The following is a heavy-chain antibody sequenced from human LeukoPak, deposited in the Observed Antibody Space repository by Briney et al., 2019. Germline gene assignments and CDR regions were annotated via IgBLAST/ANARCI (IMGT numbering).Heavy chain of an antibody. D-gene: IGHD5-12*01. J-gene: IGHJ4*02. CDR3: AKDPAPGWLQPDRFDY. CDR1: GFTFSSYA. V-gene: IGHV3-23*01. CDR2: ISGSGGST. Sequence: GGSLRLSCAASGFTFSSYAMSWVRQAPGKGLEWVSAISGSGGSTYYADSVKGRFTISRDNSKNTLYLQMNSLRAEDTAVYYCAKDPAPGWLQPDRFDYWGQGTLVTVSS.